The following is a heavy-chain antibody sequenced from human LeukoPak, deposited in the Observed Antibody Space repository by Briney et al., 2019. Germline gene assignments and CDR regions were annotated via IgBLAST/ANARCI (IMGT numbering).Heavy chain of an antibody. CDR3: ARYGSAYCGGDCYPDYYYGMDV. J-gene: IGHJ6*02. V-gene: IGHV3-9*01. D-gene: IGHD2-21*02. CDR1: GFTFDDYA. CDR2: ISWNSGSI. Sequence: GGSLRLSCAASGFTFDDYAMHWVRQAPGKGLEWVSGISWNSGSIGYADSVKGRFTISRDNAKNSLYLQMNSLRAEDTAVYYCARYGSAYCGGDCYPDYYYGMDVWGQGTTVTVSS.